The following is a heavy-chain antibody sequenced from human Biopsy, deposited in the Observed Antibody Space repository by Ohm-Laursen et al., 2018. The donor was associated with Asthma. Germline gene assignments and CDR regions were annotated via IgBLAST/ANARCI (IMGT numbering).Heavy chain of an antibody. J-gene: IGHJ4*02. CDR1: GGSISSFY. CDR2: VYWTGST. Sequence: TLSLTCSVYGGSISSFYWSWIRQSPEKGLEWMGYVYWTGSTNYNPSLKSRVTISVDTSKNQFSLKLSSVTAADTAVYYCSRNKIEDGIYFDNWGQGTLVTVSS. D-gene: IGHD5-24*01. V-gene: IGHV4-59*01. CDR3: SRNKIEDGIYFDN.